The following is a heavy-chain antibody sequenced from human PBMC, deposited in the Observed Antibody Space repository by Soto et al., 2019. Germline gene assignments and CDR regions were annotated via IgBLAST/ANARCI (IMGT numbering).Heavy chain of an antibody. D-gene: IGHD5-18*01. CDR2: IWYDGSNK. Sequence: QVQLVESGGGVVQPGRSLRLSCAASGFTFSSYGMHWVRQAPGKGLEWVAVIWYDGSNKYYADSVKGRFTISRDNSKNTLYLQMNSLRAEDTAVYYCARDYRGYSYGKQDYYFDYWGQGTLVTVSS. V-gene: IGHV3-33*01. CDR1: GFTFSSYG. J-gene: IGHJ4*02. CDR3: ARDYRGYSYGKQDYYFDY.